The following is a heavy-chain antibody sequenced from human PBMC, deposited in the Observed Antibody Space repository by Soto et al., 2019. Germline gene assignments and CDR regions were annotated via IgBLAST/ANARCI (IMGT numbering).Heavy chain of an antibody. CDR2: INHSGST. V-gene: IGHV4-34*01. CDR1: GGSFSGYY. CDR3: AREGLGYCSGGSCYLPRFRHWFDP. J-gene: IGHJ5*02. Sequence: QVQLQQWGAGLLKPSETLSLTCAVYGGSFSGYYWSWIRQPPGKGLEWIGEINHSGSTNYNPSLKSRVTISVDTSKSQFTLKLSSVTAADTAVYYCAREGLGYCSGGSCYLPRFRHWFDPWGQGTLVTVSS. D-gene: IGHD2-15*01.